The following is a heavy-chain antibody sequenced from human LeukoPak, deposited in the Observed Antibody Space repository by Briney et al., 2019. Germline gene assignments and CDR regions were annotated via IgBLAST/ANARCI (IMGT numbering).Heavy chain of an antibody. Sequence: ASVKVSCKASGYTLTSFYMHWVRQAPGQGLEWMGIINPSGGSTSYAQKFQGRVTMTRDTSTSTVYMELSSLRSEDTAVYYCAREVAGFGFHFNYWGQGTLVTVSS. CDR3: AREVAGFGFHFNY. D-gene: IGHD3-10*01. J-gene: IGHJ4*02. V-gene: IGHV1-46*01. CDR2: INPSGGST. CDR1: GYTLTSFY.